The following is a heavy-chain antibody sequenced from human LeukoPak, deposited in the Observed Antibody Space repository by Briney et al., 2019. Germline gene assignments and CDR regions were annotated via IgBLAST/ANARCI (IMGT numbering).Heavy chain of an antibody. Sequence: PSETLSLTCAVYGGSFSGYYWSWIRQPPGKGLEWIGEINHSGSTNYNPSLKSRVTISVDTSMNQFSLKLSSVTAADTAVYYCARDYYDILTGYYSFDYWGQGTLVTVSS. CDR2: INHSGST. J-gene: IGHJ4*02. V-gene: IGHV4-34*01. D-gene: IGHD3-9*01. CDR1: GGSFSGYY. CDR3: ARDYYDILTGYYSFDY.